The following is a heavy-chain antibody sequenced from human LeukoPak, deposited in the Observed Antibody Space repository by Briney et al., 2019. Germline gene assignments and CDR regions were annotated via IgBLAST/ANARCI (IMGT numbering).Heavy chain of an antibody. D-gene: IGHD5-24*01. CDR3: ARGATISETGYFDL. V-gene: IGHV4-34*01. Sequence: SETLSLTCAVYGGSFSRYYWSWIRQSPGKGLEWIAEIDHRGDTNYNPSVKSRVTISVDTSKNQFSLKVRSLTAADTAVYYCARGATISETGYFDLWGQGTLVTVSS. CDR1: GGSFSRYY. J-gene: IGHJ4*03. CDR2: IDHRGDT.